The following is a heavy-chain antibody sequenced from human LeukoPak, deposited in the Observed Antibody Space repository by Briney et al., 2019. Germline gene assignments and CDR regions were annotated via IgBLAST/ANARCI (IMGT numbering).Heavy chain of an antibody. CDR2: IYYSGST. Sequence: SETLSLTCTVSGGSISSYYWSWIRQPPGKGLEWIGYIYYSGSTNYNPSLKSRVTISVDTPKNQFSLKLSSVTAADTAVYYCARGGYDFWSGYLKDWGQGTLVTVSS. CDR3: ARGGYDFWSGYLKD. J-gene: IGHJ4*02. V-gene: IGHV4-59*01. CDR1: GGSISSYY. D-gene: IGHD3-3*01.